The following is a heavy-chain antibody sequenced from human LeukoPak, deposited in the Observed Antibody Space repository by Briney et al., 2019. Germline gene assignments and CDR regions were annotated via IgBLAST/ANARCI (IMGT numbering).Heavy chain of an antibody. D-gene: IGHD3-9*01. CDR2: TYYRAKWYN. Sequence: SQTLSLTCAISGDSVSSNSAAWNWIRQSPSRGLEWLGRTYYRAKWYNDYAVSVKSRITINPDTSKNQFSLQLNSVTPEDKAVYYCARGYDILTGYYVDYYYYGMDVWGKGTTVTVSS. CDR1: GDSVSSNSAA. J-gene: IGHJ6*04. CDR3: ARGYDILTGYYVDYYYYGMDV. V-gene: IGHV6-1*01.